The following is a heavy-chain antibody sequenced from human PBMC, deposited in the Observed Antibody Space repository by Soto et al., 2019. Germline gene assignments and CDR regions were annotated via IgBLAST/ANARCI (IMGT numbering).Heavy chain of an antibody. V-gene: IGHV4-34*01. CDR3: ARLPIEYYDILTGYRTGDY. J-gene: IGHJ4*02. Sequence: SETLSLTCAVYGGSFSGYYWSWIRQPPGKGLEWIGEINHSGSTNYNPSLKSRVTISVDTSKNQFSLKLSSVTAADTAVYYCARLPIEYYDILTGYRTGDYWGQGTLVTVSS. CDR2: INHSGST. CDR1: GGSFSGYY. D-gene: IGHD3-9*01.